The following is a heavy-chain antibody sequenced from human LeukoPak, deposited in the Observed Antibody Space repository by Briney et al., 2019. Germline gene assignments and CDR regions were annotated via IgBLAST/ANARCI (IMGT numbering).Heavy chain of an antibody. D-gene: IGHD3-10*01. J-gene: IGHJ6*02. V-gene: IGHV3-64*02. CDR1: GFTFSTYA. CDR2: ISRNGGST. Sequence: GGSLRLSCAASGFTFSTYAMYWVRQAPGKGLEYVSAISRNGGSTYYADSVKGRFTISRDSSKNTLYLQMGSLRAEDMAVYYCARGLLWFGESFPHYGMDVWGQGTTVTVSS. CDR3: ARGLLWFGESFPHYGMDV.